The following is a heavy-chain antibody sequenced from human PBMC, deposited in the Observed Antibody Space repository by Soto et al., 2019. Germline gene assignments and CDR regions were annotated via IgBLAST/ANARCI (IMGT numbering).Heavy chain of an antibody. D-gene: IGHD3-10*01. Sequence: GGSLRLSCAASGFSISSYGMHWVRQAPGKGLEWVAVMWDDGSQKLYADSVKGRFTISRDMSQNTLYLGSDSLRADDTAIYYSVGGSAPLSYFDYWGQGTMVTVSS. CDR1: GFSISSYG. V-gene: IGHV3-33*01. J-gene: IGHJ4*02. CDR3: VGGSAPLSYFDY. CDR2: MWDDGSQK.